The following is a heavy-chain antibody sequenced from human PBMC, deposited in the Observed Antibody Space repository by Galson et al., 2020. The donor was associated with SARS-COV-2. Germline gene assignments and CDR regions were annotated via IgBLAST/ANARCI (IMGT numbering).Heavy chain of an antibody. CDR1: GGSVRSGGYY. CDR2: IHDSGRT. D-gene: IGHD3-22*01. J-gene: IGHJ6*02. V-gene: IGHV4-31*03. Sequence: ETSETLSLTCTVSGGSVRSGGYYWNWIRQHPEEGLECIGSIHDSGRTYSKPSLKSRLAISIDTSKNQLSLKLSSVTAADTAVYYCARSDFDNSGWSLGVWGQGTTVTVSS. CDR3: ARSDFDNSGWSLGV.